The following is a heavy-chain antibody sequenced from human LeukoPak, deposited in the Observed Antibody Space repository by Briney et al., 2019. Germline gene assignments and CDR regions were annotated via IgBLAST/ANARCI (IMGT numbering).Heavy chain of an antibody. CDR1: AGSFSGYY. Sequence: PSETLSLTCVVYAGSFSGYYWRWVRQPPGKGREWVGEINHSGSTHYSRSLKSRLNISVETSKKQFSLKLSSVTAADTAVYSCARRWGLQSFFWFDPWGQGTLVTVSS. J-gene: IGHJ5*02. CDR2: INHSGST. V-gene: IGHV4-34*01. CDR3: ARRWGLQSFFWFDP. D-gene: IGHD5-24*01.